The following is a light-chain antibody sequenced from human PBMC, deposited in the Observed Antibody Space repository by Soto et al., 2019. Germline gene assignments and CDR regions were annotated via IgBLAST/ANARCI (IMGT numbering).Light chain of an antibody. Sequence: QSSLTQPRSVSGSPGQSVTISCTGASSDVGRYDYVSWYQQYPGEAPKLIIYDVTERPSGVPDRFSGSKSGNTASLTISGLRAEDEAAYSGCSFAGSYSYLLGSGTKVTVL. CDR2: DVT. CDR3: CSFAGSYSYL. J-gene: IGLJ1*01. V-gene: IGLV2-11*01. CDR1: SSDVGRYDY.